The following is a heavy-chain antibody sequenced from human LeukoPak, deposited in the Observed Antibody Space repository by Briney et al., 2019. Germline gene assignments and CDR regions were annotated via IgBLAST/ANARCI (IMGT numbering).Heavy chain of an antibody. D-gene: IGHD2-2*01. CDR2: IWYDGSDI. J-gene: IGHJ4*02. V-gene: IGHV3-33*01. Sequence: PGGSLRLCCAASGFTFSSYGMHWVRQAPGKGLEWVALIWYDGSDIYYADSVKGRFIISRDNSKNTLYLQMNTLRAEDTAVYYCARGSAALYYFDFWGQGTLVTVSS. CDR3: ARGSAALYYFDF. CDR1: GFTFSSYG.